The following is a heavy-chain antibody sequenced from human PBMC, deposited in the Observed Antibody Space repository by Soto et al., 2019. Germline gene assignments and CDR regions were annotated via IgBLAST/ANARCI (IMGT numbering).Heavy chain of an antibody. D-gene: IGHD2-2*01. Sequence: QVQLVQSGAEGKKPGSSVKVSCKASGGTFSGYAISWVRQAPGQGLEWMGGIIPISGTANYAQKFQGRVTITADESTSTAYMELSSLRSEDTAVYYCARSQGSSTSLEIYYYYYYGMDVWGQGTTVTVSS. CDR2: IIPISGTA. V-gene: IGHV1-69*01. CDR1: GGTFSGYA. J-gene: IGHJ6*02. CDR3: ARSQGSSTSLEIYYYYYYGMDV.